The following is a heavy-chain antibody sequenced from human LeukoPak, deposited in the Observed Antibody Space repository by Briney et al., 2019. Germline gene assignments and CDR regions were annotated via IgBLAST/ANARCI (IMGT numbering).Heavy chain of an antibody. J-gene: IGHJ4*02. CDR2: IYHSGST. V-gene: IGHV4-30-2*01. D-gene: IGHD3-3*01. CDR1: GGSISSGGYS. Sequence: SETLSLTCAVTGGSISSGGYSWSWIRQPPGKGLEWIGYIYHSGSTYYNPSLKSRVTISVDRSKNQFSLKLSSVTAADTAVYYCASTRRSGSLDFDYWAQGTLAPVPS. CDR3: ASTRRSGSLDFDY.